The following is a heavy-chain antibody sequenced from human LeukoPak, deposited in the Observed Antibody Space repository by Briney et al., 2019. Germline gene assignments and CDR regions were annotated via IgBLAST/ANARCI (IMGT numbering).Heavy chain of an antibody. Sequence: GASVKVSCKVSGYTLTELSMHWVRQAPGKGLEWMGGFDPEDGETIYAQKFQGRVTMTEDTSTDTAYMELNSLRAEDTAVYYCARDRAAARRGYYYYGMDVWGQGTTVTVSS. V-gene: IGHV1-24*01. CDR3: ARDRAAARRGYYYYGMDV. J-gene: IGHJ6*02. D-gene: IGHD6-6*01. CDR2: FDPEDGET. CDR1: GYTLTELS.